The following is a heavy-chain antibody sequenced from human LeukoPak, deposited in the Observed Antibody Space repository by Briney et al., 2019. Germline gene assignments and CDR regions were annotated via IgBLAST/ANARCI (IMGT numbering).Heavy chain of an antibody. D-gene: IGHD3-10*01. CDR2: IYYSGST. J-gene: IGHJ5*02. V-gene: IGHV4-59*01. CDR3: ARDQGTWWFDP. CDR1: GGSISSYY. Sequence: SETLSLTCTVSGGSISSYYWSWIRQPPGKGLEWIGYIYYSGSTNYNPSLKSRVTISVDTSKNQFSLKLSSVTAADTALYYCARDQGTWWFDPWGQGTLVTVS.